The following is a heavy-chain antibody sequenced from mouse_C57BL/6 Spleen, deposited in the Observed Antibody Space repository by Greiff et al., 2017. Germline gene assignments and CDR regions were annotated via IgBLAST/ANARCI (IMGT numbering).Heavy chain of an antibody. CDR2: LDPSDSYT. Sequence: QVQLQQPGAELVMPGASVKLSCKASGYTFTSYWMHWVKQRPGQGLEWIGELDPSDSYTNYNQQFKGKSTLTVDKSSSTAYMQLSSLTSEDSAVYYCARTRITKAWFAYWGQGTLVTVSA. CDR1: GYTFTSYW. V-gene: IGHV1-69*01. CDR3: ARTRITKAWFAY. D-gene: IGHD2-4*01. J-gene: IGHJ3*01.